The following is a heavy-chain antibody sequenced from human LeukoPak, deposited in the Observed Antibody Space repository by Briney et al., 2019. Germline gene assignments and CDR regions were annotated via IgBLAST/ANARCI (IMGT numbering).Heavy chain of an antibody. CDR1: GFTFSSHW. CDR2: IKSDGSFT. V-gene: IGHV3-74*01. Sequence: RGSLRLSCAASGFTFSSHWMHWVRQAPGKGLVWVSRIKSDGSFTSYADSVKGRFTISRDNSKNTLYLQMNSLRAEDTAVYYCASRWEYQLLYYYYGMDVWGQGTTVTVSS. D-gene: IGHD2-2*02. J-gene: IGHJ6*02. CDR3: ASRWEYQLLYYYYGMDV.